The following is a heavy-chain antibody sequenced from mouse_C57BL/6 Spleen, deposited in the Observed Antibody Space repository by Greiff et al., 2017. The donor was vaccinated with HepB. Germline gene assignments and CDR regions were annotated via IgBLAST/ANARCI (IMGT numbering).Heavy chain of an antibody. V-gene: IGHV1-63*01. CDR3: ARHRGSSGDFDY. CDR1: GYTFTNYW. Sequence: VQLKESGAELVRPGTSVKMSCKASGYTFTNYWIGWAKQRPGHGLEWIGDIYPGGGYTNYNEKFKGKATLTADKSSSTAYMQFSSLTSEDSAIYYCARHRGSSGDFDYWGQGTTLTVSS. D-gene: IGHD1-1*01. J-gene: IGHJ2*01. CDR2: IYPGGGYT.